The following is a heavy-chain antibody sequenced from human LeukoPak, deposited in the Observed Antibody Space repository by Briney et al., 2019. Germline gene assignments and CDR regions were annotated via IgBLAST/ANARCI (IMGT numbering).Heavy chain of an antibody. CDR2: ISGSGGST. CDR1: GFTFSSYA. Sequence: QPGGSLRLSCAASGFTFSSYAMSWVRQAPGKGLEWVSAISGSGGSTYYADSVKGRFTISRDNSKNTLYLQMNSLRAEDTAVYYCAKDSGCSSTSCYAYFQHWGQGTLVTVSS. D-gene: IGHD2-2*01. V-gene: IGHV3-23*01. CDR3: AKDSGCSSTSCYAYFQH. J-gene: IGHJ1*01.